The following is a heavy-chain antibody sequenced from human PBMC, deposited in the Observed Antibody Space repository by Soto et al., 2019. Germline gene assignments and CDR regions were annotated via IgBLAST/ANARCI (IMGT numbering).Heavy chain of an antibody. V-gene: IGHV3-15*07. CDR1: GFTFSNAW. CDR2: IKSKTDGGTT. Sequence: GGSLRLSCAASGFTFSNAWMNWVRQAPGKGLEWVGRIKSKTDGGTTDYAAPVKGRFTISRDDSKNTLYLQMNSLKTEDTAVYYCTIPIVVVITTADYYYYGMDVWGQGTTVTVSS. J-gene: IGHJ6*02. CDR3: TIPIVVVITTADYYYYGMDV. D-gene: IGHD3-22*01.